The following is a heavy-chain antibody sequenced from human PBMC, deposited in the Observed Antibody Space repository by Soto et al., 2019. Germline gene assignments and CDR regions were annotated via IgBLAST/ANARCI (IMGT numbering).Heavy chain of an antibody. Sequence: QVQLVESGGGVVQPGRSLRLSCAASGFTFSSYGMHWVRQAPGKGLEWVAVIWYDGSNKYYADSVKGRFTISRDNSKNTLYLQMNSLRAEETAVYYCARDPAGPISGSYYWGWFDPWGQGTLVTVSS. V-gene: IGHV3-33*01. D-gene: IGHD3-10*01. J-gene: IGHJ5*02. CDR1: GFTFSSYG. CDR2: IWYDGSNK. CDR3: ARDPAGPISGSYYWGWFDP.